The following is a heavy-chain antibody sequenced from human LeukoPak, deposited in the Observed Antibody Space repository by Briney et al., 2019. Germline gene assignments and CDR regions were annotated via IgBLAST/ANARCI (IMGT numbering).Heavy chain of an antibody. V-gene: IGHV4-59*01. CDR2: IYYSGST. J-gene: IGHJ4*02. CDR1: GGSISSYY. CDR3: ARGRDYYDSSGYYSHFDY. Sequence: ASETLSLTCTVSGGSISSYYWSWIRQPPGKGLEWIGYIYYSGSTNYNPSLKSRVTISVDTSKNQFSLKLSSVTAADTAVYYCARGRDYYDSSGYYSHFDYWGQGTLVTVSS. D-gene: IGHD3-22*01.